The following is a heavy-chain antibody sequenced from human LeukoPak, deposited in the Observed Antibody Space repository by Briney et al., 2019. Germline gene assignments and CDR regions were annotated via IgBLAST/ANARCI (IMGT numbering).Heavy chain of an antibody. Sequence: SETLSLTCSVSGGSISSYYWSWIRQSPDKGLELIGYIHFSGSTDYNPSLKSRVTISVDTSKNQFSLRLSSVTAADTAVYYCARGFMGANFDYWGQGTLVTVSS. CDR2: IHFSGST. CDR1: GGSISSYY. D-gene: IGHD3-16*01. J-gene: IGHJ4*02. CDR3: ARGFMGANFDY. V-gene: IGHV4-59*01.